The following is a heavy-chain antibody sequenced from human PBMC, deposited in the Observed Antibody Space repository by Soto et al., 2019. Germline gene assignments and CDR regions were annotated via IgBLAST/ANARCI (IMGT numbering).Heavy chain of an antibody. Sequence: QVQLLESGGGVVQSGRSLRLSCAASGFIFSSYGMNWVRQAPGKGLEWVAVISYDGSNTYYAESVEGRFTISRDNSHNTLDLQINSLRPEDTAVYYCAKGGRGSYRHAFDIWGQGTVVTVSS. V-gene: IGHV3-30*18. CDR3: AKGGRGSYRHAFDI. CDR1: GFIFSSYG. D-gene: IGHD3-16*02. J-gene: IGHJ3*02. CDR2: ISYDGSNT.